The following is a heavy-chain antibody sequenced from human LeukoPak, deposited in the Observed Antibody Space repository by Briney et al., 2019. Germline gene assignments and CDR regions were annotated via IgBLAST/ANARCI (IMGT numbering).Heavy chain of an antibody. J-gene: IGHJ4*02. Sequence: SGTLSLTCAVYGGSFSGYYWSWIRQPPGKGLEWIGEINHSGSTNYNPSLKSRVTISVDTSKNQFSLKLSSVTAADTAVYYCARGPRWELLRPFDYWGQGTLVTVSS. D-gene: IGHD1-26*01. CDR1: GGSFSGYY. V-gene: IGHV4-34*01. CDR2: INHSGST. CDR3: ARGPRWELLRPFDY.